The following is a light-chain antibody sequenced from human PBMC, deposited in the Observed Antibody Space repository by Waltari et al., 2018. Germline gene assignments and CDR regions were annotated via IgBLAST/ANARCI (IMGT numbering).Light chain of an antibody. CDR1: SSNIGSNF. J-gene: IGLJ1*01. V-gene: IGLV1-44*01. CDR2: NNT. CDR3: AAWDDSLNGYV. Sequence: QSMLTQPPSASGTPGQRVIISCSGSSSNIGSNFASWYQQLPGTAPKLLIDNNTQRPSGVPDRFSASKSGTSASLAISGLQSEDEADYYCAAWDDSLNGYVFGTGTKVTV.